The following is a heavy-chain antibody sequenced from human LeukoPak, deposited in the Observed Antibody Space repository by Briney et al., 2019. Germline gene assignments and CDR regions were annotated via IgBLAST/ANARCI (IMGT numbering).Heavy chain of an antibody. D-gene: IGHD5-12*01. J-gene: IGHJ4*02. V-gene: IGHV4-39*07. CDR1: GGSISSTTYY. Sequence: SETLSLTCTVSGGSISSTTYYWGWIRQPPGRGLEWIGSMSYRGTTYYNPSLKSRVTISVDTSKNQFSLKLSSVTAADTAMYYCARVRRDIVATIPPYFDYWGQGTLVTVSS. CDR2: MSYRGTT. CDR3: ARVRRDIVATIPPYFDY.